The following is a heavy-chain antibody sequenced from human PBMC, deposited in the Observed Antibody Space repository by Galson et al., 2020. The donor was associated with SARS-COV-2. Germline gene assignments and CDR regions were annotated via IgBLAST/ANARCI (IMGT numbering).Heavy chain of an antibody. Sequence: GESLKISCVTSGFTFNNYAMGWVRQAPGKGLEWVSLIGAGGDTYYADSVEGRFTISRDNLRNTLSLEMNSLRVDDTALYYCVKEAGTGWATDYFQHWGKGTLVTVSS. J-gene: IGHJ1*01. D-gene: IGHD6-19*01. V-gene: IGHV3-23*01. CDR1: GFTFNNYA. CDR3: VKEAGTGWATDYFQH. CDR2: IGAGGDT.